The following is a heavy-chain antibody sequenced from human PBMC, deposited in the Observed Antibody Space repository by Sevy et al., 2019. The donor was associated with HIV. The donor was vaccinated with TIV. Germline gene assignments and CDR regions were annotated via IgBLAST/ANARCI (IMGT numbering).Heavy chain of an antibody. CDR1: GFTFSSYA. Sequence: GGSLRLSCAASGFTFSSYAMHWVRQAPGKGLEWVAVISYDGSNKYYADSVKGRFTISRDNSKNTLYLQMNSLRAEDTAVYYCARDGATSSCDILTGYFGYWGQGTLVTVSS. CDR3: ARDGATSSCDILTGYFGY. J-gene: IGHJ4*02. D-gene: IGHD3-9*01. CDR2: ISYDGSNK. V-gene: IGHV3-30-3*01.